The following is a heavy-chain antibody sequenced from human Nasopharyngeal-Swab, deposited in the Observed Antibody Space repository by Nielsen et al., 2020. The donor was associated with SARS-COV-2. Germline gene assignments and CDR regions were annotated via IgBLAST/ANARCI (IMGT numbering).Heavy chain of an antibody. CDR2: INHSGGT. J-gene: IGHJ3*02. CDR1: GGSFSGYY. V-gene: IGHV4-34*01. CDR3: ARDGSLSLLDAFDI. Sequence: SETLSLTCAVYGGSFSGYYWSWIRQSPGKGLEWIGEINHSGGTKYNPSLKSRVTISVDTSKNQFSLKLSSVTAADTAVYYCARDGSLSLLDAFDIWGQGTMVTVSS. D-gene: IGHD2-21*01.